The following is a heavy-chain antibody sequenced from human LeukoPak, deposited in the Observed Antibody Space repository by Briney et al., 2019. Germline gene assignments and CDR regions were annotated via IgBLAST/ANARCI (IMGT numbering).Heavy chain of an antibody. V-gene: IGHV4-59*01. CDR2: IYYSGST. Sequence: SETLSLTCTVSGGSISSYYWSWIRQPPGKGLEWIGYIYYSGSTNYNPSLKSRVTISVDTSKNQFSLKLSSVTAADTAVYYCARVWEMATLDYWGQGTLVTLSS. D-gene: IGHD5-24*01. J-gene: IGHJ4*02. CDR1: GGSISSYY. CDR3: ARVWEMATLDY.